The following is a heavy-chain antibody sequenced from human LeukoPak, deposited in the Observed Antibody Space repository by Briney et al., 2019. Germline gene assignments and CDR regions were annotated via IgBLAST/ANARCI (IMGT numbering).Heavy chain of an antibody. D-gene: IGHD2-15*01. Sequence: GGSLRLSCAASGFPFNSHAMSWVRQPPGKGLEWVAAISNGKTYYAYSVRGRFAISRDDSTNTVYLHMNSLRDEDTALYHCVREAGYCAPVCVKTNWFDPWGQGTLVTVSS. J-gene: IGHJ5*02. CDR3: VREAGYCAPVCVKTNWFDP. V-gene: IGHV3-23*01. CDR1: GFPFNSHA. CDR2: ISNGKT.